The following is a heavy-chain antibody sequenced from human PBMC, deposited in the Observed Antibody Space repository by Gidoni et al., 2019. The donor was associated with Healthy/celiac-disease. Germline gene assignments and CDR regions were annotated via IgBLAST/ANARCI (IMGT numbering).Heavy chain of an antibody. D-gene: IGHD2-21*01. CDR3: AREAYCGGDCYSDY. J-gene: IGHJ4*02. V-gene: IGHV3-53*01. CDR1: GFTVSSNY. Sequence: EVQLVESGGGCIQPGGSLRPSCAASGFTVSSNYMSWVRQVPGKGLVWVSVIYSGGSTYYADSVKGRLTISRDNAKNTLHLQMNSLRAEDTAVYYCAREAYCGGDCYSDYWGQGTLVTVSS. CDR2: IYSGGST.